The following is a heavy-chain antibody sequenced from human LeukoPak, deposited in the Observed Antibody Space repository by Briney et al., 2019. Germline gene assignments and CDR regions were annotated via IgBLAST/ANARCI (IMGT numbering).Heavy chain of an antibody. J-gene: IGHJ4*02. CDR3: ATDYTSSWYQFVY. V-gene: IGHV3-23*01. CDR2: ISGSGGTT. CDR1: GFTFSSYA. D-gene: IGHD6-13*01. Sequence: GGSLRLSCAASGFTFSSYAMSWVRHAPGKGLEWVSAISGSGGTTDYADSVKGRFTILRDNSKSTLFLDMDSLRAEDTAVYYCATDYTSSWYQFVYWGQGTLVTVSS.